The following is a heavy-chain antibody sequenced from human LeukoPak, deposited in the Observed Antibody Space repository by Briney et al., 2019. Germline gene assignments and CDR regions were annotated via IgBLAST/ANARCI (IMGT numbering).Heavy chain of an antibody. CDR1: GYTFTGYY. V-gene: IGHV1-46*01. J-gene: IGHJ4*02. CDR2: INPSGGST. CDR3: ARGYQYYYDSSGYPPNY. D-gene: IGHD3-22*01. Sequence: ASVKVSCKASGYTFTGYYMHWVRQAPGQGLEWMGIINPSGGSTSYAQKFQGRVTMTRDTSTSTVYMELSSLRSEDTAVYYCARGYQYYYDSSGYPPNYWGQGTLVTVSS.